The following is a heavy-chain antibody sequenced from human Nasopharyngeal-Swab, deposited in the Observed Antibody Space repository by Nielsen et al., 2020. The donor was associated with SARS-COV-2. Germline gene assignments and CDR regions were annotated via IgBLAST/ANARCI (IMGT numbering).Heavy chain of an antibody. Sequence: GGSLRLSCAASGFTFSSYWMSWARQAPGKGLEWVANIKQDGSEKYYVDSVKGRFTISRDNAKNSLYLQMNSLRAEDTAVYYCARVKVDYDILTGYRYYYGMDVWGQGTTVTVSS. CDR1: GFTFSSYW. CDR3: ARVKVDYDILTGYRYYYGMDV. V-gene: IGHV3-7*01. J-gene: IGHJ6*02. CDR2: IKQDGSEK. D-gene: IGHD3-9*01.